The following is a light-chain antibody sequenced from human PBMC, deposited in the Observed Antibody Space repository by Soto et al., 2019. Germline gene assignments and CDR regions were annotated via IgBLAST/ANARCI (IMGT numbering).Light chain of an antibody. CDR3: QQRHMWPIT. V-gene: IGKV3-11*01. CDR2: DAY. J-gene: IGKJ5*01. CDR1: QSFPGL. Sequence: EAVLTQSPVTLSLSPGERATLSCRASQSFPGLLAWYQQKPGQAPRLFIYDAYDRATGIPPRFSGSGSGTDFTLTISSLEPEDSAVYYCQQRHMWPITFGQGTRLENK.